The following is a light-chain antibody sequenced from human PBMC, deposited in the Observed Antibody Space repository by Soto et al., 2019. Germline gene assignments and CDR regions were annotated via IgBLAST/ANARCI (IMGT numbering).Light chain of an antibody. J-gene: IGLJ2*01. CDR1: SSDVGGYNY. Sequence: QSVLTQPPSASGSPGQSVTISCTGTSSDVGGYNYVSWYQQHPGKAPKLMIYEVNKRPSGVPDRFSGSKSGNTASLTVSGLQAEDEADYYCSSYAGSNLSRVFGGGTKLTVL. V-gene: IGLV2-8*01. CDR3: SSYAGSNLSRV. CDR2: EVN.